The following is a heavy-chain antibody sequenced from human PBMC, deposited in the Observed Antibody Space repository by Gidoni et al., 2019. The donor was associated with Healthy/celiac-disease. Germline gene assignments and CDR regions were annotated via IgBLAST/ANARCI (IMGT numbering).Heavy chain of an antibody. J-gene: IGHJ6*02. CDR3: ARVDDDYGDYNYYGMDV. Sequence: QVQLVESGGGLVQPGRSLRLSCAASGFTFSSYAMHWVRQAPGKGLEWVAVISYDGSNKYYADSVKGRFTISRDNSKNTLYLQMNSLRAEDTAVYYCARVDDDYGDYNYYGMDVWGQGTTVTVSS. D-gene: IGHD4-17*01. CDR2: ISYDGSNK. V-gene: IGHV3-30-3*01. CDR1: GFTFSSYA.